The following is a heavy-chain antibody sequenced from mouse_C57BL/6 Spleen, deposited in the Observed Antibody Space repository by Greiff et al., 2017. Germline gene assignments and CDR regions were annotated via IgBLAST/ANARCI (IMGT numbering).Heavy chain of an antibody. D-gene: IGHD3-3*01. CDR2: INPSTGGT. J-gene: IGHJ3*01. V-gene: IGHV1-42*01. CDR1: GYSFTGYY. CDR3: ARGGTEGFAY. Sequence: VQLKESGPELVKPGASVKISCKASGYSFTGYYMNWVKQSPEKSLEWIGEINPSTGGTTYNQKFKAKATLTVDKSSSTAYMQLKSLTSEDSAVYYCARGGTEGFAYWGQGTLVTVSA.